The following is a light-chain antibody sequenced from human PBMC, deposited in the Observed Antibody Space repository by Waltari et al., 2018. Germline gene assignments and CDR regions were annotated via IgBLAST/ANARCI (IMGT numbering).Light chain of an antibody. CDR3: SSYATTRTSSTTLV. V-gene: IGLV2-14*01. CDR1: RSDVGGYPY. CDR2: HDT. J-gene: IGLJ3*02. Sequence: QSALTQPASVSGSPGQSITISCTGTRSDVGGYPYVSWYQQHPGKAPKLMFYHDTNRPSGVSGRFSGSRSGNTDSLTISGLQPEDEGDYFGSSYATTRTSSTTLVFGGGTKLTVL.